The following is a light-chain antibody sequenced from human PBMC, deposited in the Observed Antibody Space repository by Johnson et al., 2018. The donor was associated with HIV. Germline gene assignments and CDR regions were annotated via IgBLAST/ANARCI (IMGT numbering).Light chain of an antibody. CDR3: GTWDNSLIPVYV. Sequence: QSVLTQPPSVSAAPGQKVTISCSGSSSTIGNNYISWYQHLPRTAPKLLIYDNDKRPLGIPDRFSGSKSGTSATLGITGLQTGDEADYYCGTWDNSLIPVYVFGTPTKVSVL. CDR1: SSTIGNNY. V-gene: IGLV1-51*01. CDR2: DND. J-gene: IGLJ1*01.